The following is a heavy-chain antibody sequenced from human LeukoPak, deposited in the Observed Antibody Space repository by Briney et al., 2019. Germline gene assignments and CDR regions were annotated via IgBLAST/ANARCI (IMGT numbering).Heavy chain of an antibody. D-gene: IGHD2/OR15-2a*01. J-gene: IGHJ6*02. CDR1: EFSFSSYA. Sequence: GGSLRLSCAASEFSFSSYAMQWVRQAPGKGLEWVSGISASGGNTWYADSVKGRFTISRDNSKNTLYLQMNSLRAEDTAVYYCAKYVSARGPPYALAVWGQGTTVTVSS. V-gene: IGHV3-23*01. CDR2: ISASGGNT. CDR3: AKYVSARGPPYALAV.